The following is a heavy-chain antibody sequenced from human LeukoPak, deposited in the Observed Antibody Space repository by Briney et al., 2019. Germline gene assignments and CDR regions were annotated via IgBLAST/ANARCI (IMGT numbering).Heavy chain of an antibody. D-gene: IGHD6-19*01. V-gene: IGHV3-21*04. CDR2: ISSSSSYI. CDR3: AKSRSAVAVAGSNY. Sequence: GGSLRLSCAASGFTFSSYSMNWVRQAPGKGLEWVSSISSSSSYIYYADSVKGRFTISRDSSRDTLYLQMNSLRAEDTAVYYCAKSRSAVAVAGSNYWGQGTLVTVSS. J-gene: IGHJ4*02. CDR1: GFTFSSYS.